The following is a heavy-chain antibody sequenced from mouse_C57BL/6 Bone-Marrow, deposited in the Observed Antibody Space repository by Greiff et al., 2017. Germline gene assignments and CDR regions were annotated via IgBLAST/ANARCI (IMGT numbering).Heavy chain of an antibody. CDR2: IYPRSGNP. Sequence: QVQLQQSGAELARPGASVKLSCKASGYTFTSYGISWVKQRTGQGLEWIGEIYPRSGNPYYNEKFKGKATLTADKSSSAAYMELRSLSSEDSAVYFCSRSYYDGSSFAYWGQGTLVTVSA. V-gene: IGHV1-81*01. CDR3: SRSYYDGSSFAY. CDR1: GYTFTSYG. J-gene: IGHJ3*01. D-gene: IGHD1-1*01.